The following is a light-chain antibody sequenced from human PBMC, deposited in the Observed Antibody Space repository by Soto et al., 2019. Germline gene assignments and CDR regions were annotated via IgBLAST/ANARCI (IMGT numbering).Light chain of an antibody. CDR3: QQSYSTPPT. Sequence: IQMTQSPSSLSASVGDRVTITCRASQSISSYLNWYQQKPGKAPKLLIYAASSLQSGVPSRFSGSGSGTDFTLTISSLHPEDSATYYCQQSYSTPPTFGQGTKVDIK. J-gene: IGKJ1*01. CDR2: AAS. CDR1: QSISSY. V-gene: IGKV1-39*01.